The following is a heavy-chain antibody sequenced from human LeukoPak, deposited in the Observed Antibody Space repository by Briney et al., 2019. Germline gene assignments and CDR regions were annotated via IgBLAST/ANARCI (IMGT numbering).Heavy chain of an antibody. CDR2: ISSSSSVI. Sequence: GESLRLSCAASGFTFSSYSINWVRQAPGRGLEWVSSISSSSSVIFYSDSVKGRFTISRDNAKNSLYLQMNSLRAEDTAVYYCARGGSGATRDDTFDIWGQGTMVTVSP. J-gene: IGHJ3*02. V-gene: IGHV3-21*01. CDR1: GFTFSSYS. D-gene: IGHD3-16*01. CDR3: ARGGSGATRDDTFDI.